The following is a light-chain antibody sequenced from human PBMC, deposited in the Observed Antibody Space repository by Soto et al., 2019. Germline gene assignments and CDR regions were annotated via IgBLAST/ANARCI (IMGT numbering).Light chain of an antibody. J-gene: IGKJ2*01. CDR3: QQSDSTPYT. CDR1: QDINNW. Sequence: DIQMTQSPSSVSASVGDRVTITCRASQDINNWLAWYQQKPGKAPELLIYAASTLQSGVPSRFSGSGSGTDFTLTIASLQPEDFSTYYCQQSDSTPYTFGQGTKVDIK. CDR2: AAS. V-gene: IGKV1-12*01.